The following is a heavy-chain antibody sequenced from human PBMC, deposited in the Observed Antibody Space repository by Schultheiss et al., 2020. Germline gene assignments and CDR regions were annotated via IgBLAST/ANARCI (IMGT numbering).Heavy chain of an antibody. CDR3: ARFVVVDATWSSGMDV. Sequence: SETLSLTCTVSGGSISSYYWSWIRQPPGKGLEWIGYIYYSGSTNYNPSLKSRVTISVDTSKNQFSLQLNSVTPEDTAVYYCARFVVVDATWSSGMDVWGQGTTVTVSS. CDR1: GGSISSYY. D-gene: IGHD2-15*01. J-gene: IGHJ6*02. V-gene: IGHV4-59*12. CDR2: IYYSGST.